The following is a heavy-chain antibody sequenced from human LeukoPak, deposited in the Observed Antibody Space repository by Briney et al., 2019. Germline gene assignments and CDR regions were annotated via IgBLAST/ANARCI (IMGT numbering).Heavy chain of an antibody. CDR2: ISWNSGSI. Sequence: GGSLRLSCAASGFTFSSYAMSRVRQAPGKGLEWVSGISWNSGSIGYADSVKGRFTTSRDNAKNSLYLQMNSLRAEDTALYYCTTVARGYFDYWGQGTLVTVSS. V-gene: IGHV3-9*01. D-gene: IGHD5-12*01. J-gene: IGHJ4*02. CDR1: GFTFSSYA. CDR3: TTVARGYFDY.